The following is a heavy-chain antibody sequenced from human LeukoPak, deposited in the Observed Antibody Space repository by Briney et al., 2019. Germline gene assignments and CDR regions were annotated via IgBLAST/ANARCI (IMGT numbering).Heavy chain of an antibody. V-gene: IGHV3-21*01. Sequence: PGGSLRLSCAASGFTFSSYSMDWVRQAPGKGLEWVSSISSSSSYIYYADSVKGRFTISRDNAKNSLYLQMTSLRAEDTAVYYCARDQRDDSGSYLRLDYWGQGTLVTVSS. D-gene: IGHD1-26*01. CDR3: ARDQRDDSGSYLRLDY. CDR1: GFTFSSYS. J-gene: IGHJ4*02. CDR2: ISSSSSYI.